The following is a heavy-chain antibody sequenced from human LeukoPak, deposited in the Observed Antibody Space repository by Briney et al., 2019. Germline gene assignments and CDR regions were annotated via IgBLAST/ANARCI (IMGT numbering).Heavy chain of an antibody. V-gene: IGHV3-30-3*02. J-gene: IGHJ4*02. D-gene: IGHD6-13*01. CDR3: VKLSSGSGSSFGFDS. CDR2: ISYDGSNK. Sequence: GGSLRLSCAASGFTFSGYGIHWVRQAPGKGLEWVAVISYDGSNKYYADSVKGRFTISRDNSKNTLYLQMNSLRAEDTAVYYCVKLSSGSGSSFGFDSWGLGTLVTVSS. CDR1: GFTFSGYG.